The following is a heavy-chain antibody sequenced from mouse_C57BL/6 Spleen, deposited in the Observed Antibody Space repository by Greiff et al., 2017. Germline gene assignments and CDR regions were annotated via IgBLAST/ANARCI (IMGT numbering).Heavy chain of an antibody. J-gene: IGHJ2*01. CDR2: IDPANGNT. CDR3: ARSYYGSSYHFDY. Sequence: VQLKQSVAELVRPGASVKLSCTASGFNIKNTYMHWVKQRPEQGLEWIGRIDPANGNTKYAPKFQGKATITADTSSSTAYLQLSSLTSEDTAIYYCARSYYGSSYHFDYWGQGTTLTVSS. D-gene: IGHD1-1*01. CDR1: GFNIKNTY. V-gene: IGHV14-3*01.